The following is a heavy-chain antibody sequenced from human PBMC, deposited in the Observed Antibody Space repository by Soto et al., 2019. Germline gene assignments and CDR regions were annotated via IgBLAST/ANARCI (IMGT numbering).Heavy chain of an antibody. CDR3: AKDMGQWVDTFDY. J-gene: IGHJ4*01. Sequence: GSLRRSCSCSGFTSTRSAVSWVRPAPGEGLEWVSGISAGGGGTYYADSVKGRFTISRDISKNTVYLQMNGLRVEDTAVYYCAKDMGQWVDTFDYWGHGTLVTVFS. CDR2: ISAGGGGT. D-gene: IGHD6-19*01. CDR1: GFTSTRSA. V-gene: IGHV3-23*01.